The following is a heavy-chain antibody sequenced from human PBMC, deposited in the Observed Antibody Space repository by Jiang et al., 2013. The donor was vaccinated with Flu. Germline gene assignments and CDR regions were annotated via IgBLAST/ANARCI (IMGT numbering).Heavy chain of an antibody. D-gene: IGHD3-3*01. J-gene: IGHJ5*02. CDR1: GFTFSDYY. CDR2: ISSSGSTI. Sequence: GFTFSDYYMSWIRQAPGKGLEWVSYISSSGSTIYYADSVKGRFTISRDNAKNSLYLQMNSLRAEDTAVYYCARGSPIRTRSGFIPNWFDPWGQGTLVTVSS. CDR3: ARGSPIRTRSGFIPNWFDP. V-gene: IGHV3-11*01.